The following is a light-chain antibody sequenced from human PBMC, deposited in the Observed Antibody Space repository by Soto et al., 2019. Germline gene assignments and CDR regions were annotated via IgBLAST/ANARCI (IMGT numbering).Light chain of an antibody. Sequence: EIVLTQSPGTLSLSPGERTTLSCRASQSVSSSYLASYQQKPGQAPRLLIYGASSSATGIPDRFSGSGSGTDFTLTISRLQPEDFAVYYCQDYCSSEYTFGHGTKLEIK. CDR3: QDYCSSEYT. J-gene: IGKJ2*01. CDR1: QSVSSSY. V-gene: IGKV3-20*01. CDR2: GAS.